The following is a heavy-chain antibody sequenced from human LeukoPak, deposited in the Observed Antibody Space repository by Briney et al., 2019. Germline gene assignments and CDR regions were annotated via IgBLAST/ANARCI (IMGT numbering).Heavy chain of an antibody. J-gene: IGHJ5*02. CDR3: ATERITMVRGRFDP. CDR2: IYTSGST. Sequence: KPSETLSLTCTVSGGSISSYYWSWIRQPAGKGLEWIGRIYTSGSTNYNPSLKSRVTMSVDTAKNQFSLKLSSGTAADTAVYECATERITMVRGRFDPSGQGTLVTVSS. V-gene: IGHV4-4*07. CDR1: GGSISSYY. D-gene: IGHD3-10*01.